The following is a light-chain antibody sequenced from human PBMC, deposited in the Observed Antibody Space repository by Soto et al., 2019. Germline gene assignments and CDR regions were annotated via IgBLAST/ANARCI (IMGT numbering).Light chain of an antibody. V-gene: IGLV1-44*01. J-gene: IGLJ3*02. Sequence: QSVLTQPPSASGTPGQTVAISCSGTNSNIGSYTVNWYQQFPGTAPRLLIYGNIQRPSGVPDRFSGSKSDTSASLAISGLQSEDEADYYCAAWDDGLNGWVFGGGTKLTVL. CDR1: NSNIGSYT. CDR3: AAWDDGLNGWV. CDR2: GNI.